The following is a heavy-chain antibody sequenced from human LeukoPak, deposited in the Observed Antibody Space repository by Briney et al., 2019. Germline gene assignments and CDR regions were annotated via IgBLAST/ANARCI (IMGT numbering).Heavy chain of an antibody. Sequence: VASVTVSCKASGYTFTSYGITWVRQAPGQGLEWMGWIKGYNGDTNYAQKFQGRVTMTTDTSTTTAYMELRSLRSDDTAVYYCAREGGIVGALDYWGQGTLVTVSS. CDR1: GYTFTSYG. CDR3: AREGGIVGALDY. CDR2: IKGYNGDT. V-gene: IGHV1-18*01. J-gene: IGHJ4*02. D-gene: IGHD1-26*01.